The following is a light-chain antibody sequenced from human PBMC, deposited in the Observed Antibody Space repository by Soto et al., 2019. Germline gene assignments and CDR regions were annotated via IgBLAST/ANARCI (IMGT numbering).Light chain of an antibody. CDR3: CSYTGNKVFV. V-gene: IGLV2-11*01. CDR2: DVS. J-gene: IGLJ1*01. CDR1: TIGAHSF. Sequence: QSALTQPRSLSGSPGQSVTISCTGPTIGAHSFVSWYQDRPDKVPKLLIYDVSQRPSGIPDRFSGSRSANTASLTISGLQADDAAAYYCCSYTGNKVFVLGNGTKVT.